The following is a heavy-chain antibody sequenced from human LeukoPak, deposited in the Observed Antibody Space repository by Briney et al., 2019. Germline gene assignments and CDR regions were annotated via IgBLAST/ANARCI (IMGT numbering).Heavy chain of an antibody. CDR2: INPNSGGI. CDR1: GYTFTGYY. J-gene: IGHJ4*02. Sequence: ASVKVSCKASGYTFTGYYIHWVRQAPGQGLEWMGWINPNSGGINYARKFQGRVTMTRDTSISTSYMDLRGLRSDDTAVYYCARGAKSETYCPYWGQGTLVIVSS. D-gene: IGHD1-26*01. V-gene: IGHV1-2*02. CDR3: ARGAKSETYCPY.